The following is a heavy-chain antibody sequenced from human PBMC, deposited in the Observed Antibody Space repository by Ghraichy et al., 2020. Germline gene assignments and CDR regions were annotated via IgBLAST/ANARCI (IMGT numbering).Heavy chain of an antibody. CDR3: ARSLSGFDSGDY. J-gene: IGHJ4*02. V-gene: IGHV4-59*01. CDR2: MFYSGST. D-gene: IGHD5-12*01. Sequence: ETLSLTCSVSGASISSDHWSWIRQPPGKGLEWIGYMFYSGSTNYNPSLKSRVTISVDTSKNQFSLKLSSVTAADTAVYYCARSLSGFDSGDYWGQGTLVTVSS. CDR1: GASISSDH.